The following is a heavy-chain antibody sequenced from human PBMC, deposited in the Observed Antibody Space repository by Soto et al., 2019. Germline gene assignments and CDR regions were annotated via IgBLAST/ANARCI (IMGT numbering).Heavy chain of an antibody. CDR2: MFHSGGA. Sequence: QVQLHESGPGLVKPSETLSLTCVVSDGSISTYDWWTWVRQPPWKGLEWIGKMFHSGGADYSPSLKSRVTISADSSKNHFSLRLTAVTAADTAVYYCATGNVDSMLEYWGQGTQVAVSS. J-gene: IGHJ4*02. CDR1: DGSISTYDW. D-gene: IGHD3-3*01. CDR3: ATGNVDSMLEY. V-gene: IGHV4-4*02.